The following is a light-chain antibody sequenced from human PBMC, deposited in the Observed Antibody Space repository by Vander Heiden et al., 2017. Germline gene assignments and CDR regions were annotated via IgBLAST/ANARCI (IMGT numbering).Light chain of an antibody. CDR1: QGISNY. Sequence: DIQMTQSPSSLSASVGDRVTITCRASQGISNYLAWYQQKPGKVPKLLIYAASTLQSGVPSRFSGSGSGTDFTLTISSLHPEDVATYYCQKDNSAPLTFGGRTKVEIK. V-gene: IGKV1-27*01. J-gene: IGKJ4*01. CDR2: AAS. CDR3: QKDNSAPLT.